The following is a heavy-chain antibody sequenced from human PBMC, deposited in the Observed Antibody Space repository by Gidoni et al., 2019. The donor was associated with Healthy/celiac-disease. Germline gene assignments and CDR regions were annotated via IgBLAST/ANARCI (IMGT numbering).Heavy chain of an antibody. CDR3: APYRSAASAHTFDY. CDR1: GVTFRSYG. J-gene: IGHJ4*01. D-gene: IGHD6-13*01. V-gene: IGHV3-30*03. Sequence: QGQLVESGGGVVQPGRSRRLACAACGVTFRSYGMHWVRQAPGKGLVLVAVISLDRINQFYADFVTGRFPISRDTSTISLDLPLTSLRSADPSVYYCAPYRSAASAHTFDYLVHGPLLTVSS. CDR2: ISLDRINQ.